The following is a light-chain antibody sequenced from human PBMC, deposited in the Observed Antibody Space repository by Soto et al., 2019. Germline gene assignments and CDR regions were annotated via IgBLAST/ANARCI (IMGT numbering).Light chain of an antibody. CDR3: QQYNNWPLT. CDR1: QSVSDN. J-gene: IGKJ4*01. V-gene: IGKV3D-15*01. Sequence: EIVMTQSPATLSVSPGERATLSCRASQSVSDNLAWYKQTSGQAPRLLIYGASIRATGIPARFSGSGSGTGFTLTISSLQSEDFAVYYCQQYNNWPLTFGGGTKVDIK. CDR2: GAS.